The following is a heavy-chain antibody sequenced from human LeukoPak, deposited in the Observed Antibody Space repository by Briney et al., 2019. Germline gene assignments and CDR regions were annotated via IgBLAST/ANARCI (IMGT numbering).Heavy chain of an antibody. CDR3: ARGPSVTSIGGP. CDR1: GGSFSGYY. V-gene: IGHV4-34*01. D-gene: IGHD4-17*01. Sequence: SETLSLTCAVYGGSFSGYYWSWIRQPPGKGLEWIGEINHSGSTNYNPSLKSRVTISVDTSKKQFSLNLTSVTAADTAVYYCARGPSVTSIGGPWGQGTLVTVSA. CDR2: INHSGST. J-gene: IGHJ5*02.